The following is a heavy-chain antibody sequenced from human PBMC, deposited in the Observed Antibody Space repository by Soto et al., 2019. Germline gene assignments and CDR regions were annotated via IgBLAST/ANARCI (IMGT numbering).Heavy chain of an antibody. Sequence: QVQLQESSPGLVKPSETLSLTCTVSVDSVSSGSHYWSWIRQPPGKGLEWIGYIYYSGSTNYNPPLKVRDAIAVDTSKNRCPRKGGLGSAAATAGYKGTKQGGYGGDWSPPWGKAPLLPLS. D-gene: IGHD3-16*01. J-gene: IGHJ5*02. CDR1: VDSVSSGSHY. CDR3: TKQGGYGGDWSPP. V-gene: IGHV4-61*01. CDR2: IYYSGST.